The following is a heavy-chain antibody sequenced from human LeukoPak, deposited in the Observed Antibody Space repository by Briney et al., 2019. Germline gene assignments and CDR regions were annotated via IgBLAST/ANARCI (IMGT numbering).Heavy chain of an antibody. J-gene: IGHJ4*02. CDR1: GFTFSSYG. V-gene: IGHV3-30*02. CDR3: AKDVCSYGSGSYCYFDY. Sequence: GGSLRLSCAASGFTFSSYGMHWVRQAPGKGLEWVAFIRYDGSNKYYADSVKGRFTISRDNSKNTLYLQMNSLRAEDTAVYYCAKDVCSYGSGSYCYFDYWGQGTLVTVSS. CDR2: IRYDGSNK. D-gene: IGHD3-10*01.